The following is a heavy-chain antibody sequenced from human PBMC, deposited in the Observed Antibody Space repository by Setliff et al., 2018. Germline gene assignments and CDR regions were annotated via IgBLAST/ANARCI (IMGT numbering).Heavy chain of an antibody. J-gene: IGHJ3*02. D-gene: IGHD3-22*01. Sequence: ASVKVSCKASGYTFTSHYMHWVRQAPGLGLEWMGTINPSSGRTSYAQKFQGRVTMTRDTSTSTVYRDMSSLRSEGTVVYYCARDVFPYHYEGAFDIWGQGTMVTVSS. CDR1: GYTFTSHY. V-gene: IGHV1-46*01. CDR3: ARDVFPYHYEGAFDI. CDR2: INPSSGRT.